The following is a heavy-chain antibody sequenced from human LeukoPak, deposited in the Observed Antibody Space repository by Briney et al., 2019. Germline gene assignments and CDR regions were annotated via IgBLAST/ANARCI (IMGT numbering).Heavy chain of an antibody. D-gene: IGHD3-22*01. J-gene: IGHJ5*02. V-gene: IGHV4-59*01. Sequence: SETLSLTCTASGGTISSYYWSWIRQPPGKGLEWIGYIYYSGSTNYNPSLKSRVTISVDTSKNQFSLKLSSVTAADTAVYYCARGWHYYDSSGYYYSGGFGFDPWGQGTLVTVSS. CDR2: IYYSGST. CDR3: ARGWHYYDSSGYYYSGGFGFDP. CDR1: GGTISSYY.